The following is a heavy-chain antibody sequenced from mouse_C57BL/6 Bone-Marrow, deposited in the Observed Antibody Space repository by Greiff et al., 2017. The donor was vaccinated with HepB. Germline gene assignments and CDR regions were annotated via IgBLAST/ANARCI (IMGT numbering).Heavy chain of an antibody. Sequence: VQLQQSGPELVKPGASVKISCKVSGYAFSSSWMNWVKQRPGKGLEWIGRIYPGDGDTNYNGKFKGKATLTADKSSSTAYMQLSSLTSEDSAVYFCARTYYYGSSYVRRNGVDYWGQGTSVTVSS. J-gene: IGHJ4*01. CDR2: IYPGDGDT. D-gene: IGHD1-1*01. V-gene: IGHV1-82*01. CDR3: ARTYYYGSSYVRRNGVDY. CDR1: GYAFSSSW.